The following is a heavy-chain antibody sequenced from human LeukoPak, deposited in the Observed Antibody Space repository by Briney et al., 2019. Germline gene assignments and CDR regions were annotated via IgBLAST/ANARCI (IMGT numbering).Heavy chain of an antibody. CDR1: GFTFSSYS. J-gene: IGHJ4*02. V-gene: IGHV3-21*01. D-gene: IGHD3-22*01. CDR3: ARAGVSGPRYYYDSSGYSDY. CDR2: ISSSSSYI. Sequence: GGSLRLSCAASGFTFSSYSMNWVRQAPGKGLEWVSSISSSSSYIYYADSVKGRFTISRDNAKNSLYLQMNSLRAEDTAVYYCARAGVSGPRYYYDSSGYSDYWGQGTLVTVSS.